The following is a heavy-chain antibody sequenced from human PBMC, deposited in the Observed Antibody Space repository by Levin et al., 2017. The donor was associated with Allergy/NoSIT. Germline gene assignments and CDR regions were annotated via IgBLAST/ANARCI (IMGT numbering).Heavy chain of an antibody. V-gene: IGHV3-72*01. J-gene: IGHJ4*02. CDR2: IKNKPKSYTT. D-gene: IGHD3-16*01. CDR3: TIADPNLNY. Sequence: SGGSLRLSCAASGFTFSDYYMDWVRQAPGKGLEWVGRIKNKPKSYTTEYAASVKGRFTISRDDSKNSLYLQMNSLKTEDTAVYYCTIADPNLNYWGQGTLVTVSS. CDR1: GFTFSDYY.